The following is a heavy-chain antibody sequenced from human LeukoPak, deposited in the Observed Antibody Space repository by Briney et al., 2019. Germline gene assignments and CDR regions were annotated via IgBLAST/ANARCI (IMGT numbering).Heavy chain of an antibody. D-gene: IGHD4-11*01. CDR1: GGSFSGYY. V-gene: IGHV4-34*01. Sequence: SETLSLTCAVCGGSFSGYYWSWIRQPPGKGLEWIGEINHSGSTNYNPSLKSRVTISVDTSKNQFPLKLSSVTAADTAVYYCARGSNGTFDYWGQGTLVTVSS. CDR2: INHSGST. J-gene: IGHJ4*02. CDR3: ARGSNGTFDY.